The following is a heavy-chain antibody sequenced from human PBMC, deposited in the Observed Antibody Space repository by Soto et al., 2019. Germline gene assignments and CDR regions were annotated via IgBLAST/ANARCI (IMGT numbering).Heavy chain of an antibody. CDR2: ISYDGSNK. CDR3: VTEYYDILTGYLKSGFDY. D-gene: IGHD3-9*01. Sequence: WGSLRLSCAASVFTFSSYGMHWFRQAPGKGLEWVAVISYDGSNKYYADSVKGRFTISRDNSKNTLYLQMNSLRAEDTAVYYCVTEYYDILTGYLKSGFDYWGQGTLVTVSS. CDR1: VFTFSSYG. J-gene: IGHJ4*02. V-gene: IGHV3-30*03.